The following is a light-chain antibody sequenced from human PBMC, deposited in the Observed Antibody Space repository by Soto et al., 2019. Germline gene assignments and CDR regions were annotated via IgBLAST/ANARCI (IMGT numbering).Light chain of an antibody. Sequence: EIVLTQYPGTLSLSPGDRATLSCRASQPVSSSYLAWYQQRPGQAPRLLIYGASRRATGLPDRFSGRGSGTDFTHTISRLEPEDFAVYSCKKCGISTWPFGPGTTVEI. CDR1: QPVSSSY. CDR2: GAS. V-gene: IGKV3-20*01. J-gene: IGKJ1*01. CDR3: KKCGISTWP.